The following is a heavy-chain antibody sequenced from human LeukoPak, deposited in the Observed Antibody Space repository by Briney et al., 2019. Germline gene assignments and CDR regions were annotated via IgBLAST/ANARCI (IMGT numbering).Heavy chain of an antibody. J-gene: IGHJ4*02. Sequence: GGSLRLSCSASGFTFSTYWINWVRQAPGKRLEWVANISPDGSARYVDAVKGRFTISRDNAKNSLPMQMNSLRAEDTAVYYCAGWGGGCNYWGLGTLVTVSS. CDR2: ISPDGSAR. V-gene: IGHV3-7*01. D-gene: IGHD2/OR15-2a*01. CDR1: GFTFSTYW. CDR3: AGWGGGCNY.